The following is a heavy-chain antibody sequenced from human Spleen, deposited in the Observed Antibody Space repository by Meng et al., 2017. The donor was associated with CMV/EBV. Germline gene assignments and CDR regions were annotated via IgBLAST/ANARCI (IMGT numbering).Heavy chain of an antibody. Sequence: GESLKISCAASGFTFSNYAMTWVRQAPGKGLDWVSAISSSGGSTYYADSVKGRFTISRDNFKNTLYLQMNSLRAEDTAVYYCVTQYGLDVWGQGTTVTVSS. CDR2: ISSSGGST. CDR1: GFTFSNYA. J-gene: IGHJ6*02. CDR3: VTQYGLDV. V-gene: IGHV3-23*01.